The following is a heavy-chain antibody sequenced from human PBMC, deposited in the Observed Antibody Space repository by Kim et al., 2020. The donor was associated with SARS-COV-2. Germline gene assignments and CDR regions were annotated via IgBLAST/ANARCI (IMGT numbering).Heavy chain of an antibody. CDR3: ARVKWVTPFDY. Sequence: IYYADSMKGLCTITRDNAKNSLYLQLNSLGAEDTAVYYCARVKWVTPFDYWGQRTLVTVSS. D-gene: IGHD5-18*01. V-gene: IGHV3-21*01. CDR2: I. J-gene: IGHJ4*02.